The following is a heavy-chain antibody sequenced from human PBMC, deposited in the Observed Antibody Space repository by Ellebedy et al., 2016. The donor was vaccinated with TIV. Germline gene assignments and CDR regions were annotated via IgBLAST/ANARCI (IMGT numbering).Heavy chain of an antibody. J-gene: IGHJ5*02. CDR1: GGSINTGSYY. V-gene: IGHV4-31*03. CDR2: IYYSGST. CDR3: ARNVIEMTPGARNPNWFDA. Sequence: SETLSLXXTVSGGSINTGSYYWSWVRQHPGKGLEWIGYIYYSGSTLYTPSLESRIDMSVDTSQNHFSLKLSSVTAADTAVYYCARNVIEMTPGARNPNWFDAWGQGILVTVSS. D-gene: IGHD3-10*01.